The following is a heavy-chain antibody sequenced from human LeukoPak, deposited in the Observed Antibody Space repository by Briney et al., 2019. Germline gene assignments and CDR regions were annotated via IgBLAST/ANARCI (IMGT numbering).Heavy chain of an antibody. CDR2: INHSGST. D-gene: IGHD6-19*01. Sequence: PSETLSLTCTVSGGSISSGGYYWSWIRQPPGKGLEWIGEINHSGSTNYNPSLKSRVTISVDTSKNQFSLKLSSVTAADTAVYYCARSPASVAGNKYYFDYWGQGTLVTVSS. CDR3: ARSPASVAGNKYYFDY. V-gene: IGHV4-39*07. J-gene: IGHJ4*02. CDR1: GGSISSGGYY.